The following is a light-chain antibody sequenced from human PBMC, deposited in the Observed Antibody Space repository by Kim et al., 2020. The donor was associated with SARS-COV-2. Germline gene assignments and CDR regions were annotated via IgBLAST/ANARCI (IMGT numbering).Light chain of an antibody. J-gene: IGKJ1*01. Sequence: DIQMTQSPPSLSASVGDRVTITCRASQGISNYIAWYQQRPGRVPNLLIYAASTLQSGVPSRFSGSGSGTDFTLTISSRQTEDVATYYCKKADSAPWTFGRGTKLEI. CDR1: QGISNY. V-gene: IGKV1-27*01. CDR2: AAS. CDR3: KKADSAPWT.